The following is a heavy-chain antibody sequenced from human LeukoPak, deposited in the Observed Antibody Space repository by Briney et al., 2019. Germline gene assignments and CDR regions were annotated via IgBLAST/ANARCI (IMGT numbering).Heavy chain of an antibody. D-gene: IGHD3-3*01. Sequence: SVKVSCKASGGTFSSYAISWVRQAPGQGLEWMGGIIPIFGTANYAQKFQGRVTITADESASTAYMELSSLRSEDTAVYYCARDPFWSGYSHGQGRSVYYYGMDVWGQGTTVTVSS. J-gene: IGHJ6*02. V-gene: IGHV1-69*13. CDR1: GGTFSSYA. CDR2: IIPIFGTA. CDR3: ARDPFWSGYSHGQGRSVYYYGMDV.